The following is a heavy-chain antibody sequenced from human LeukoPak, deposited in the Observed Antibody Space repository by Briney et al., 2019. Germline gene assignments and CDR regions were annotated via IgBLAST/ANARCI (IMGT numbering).Heavy chain of an antibody. CDR2: IYYSGST. Sequence: SETLSLTCTVSGDSISSYYWSWLRQPPGKGLEWLRYIYYSGSTNYNPSLKSRVTISVDTSKNQFSLKLSSVTAADTAVYYCARSVTYYYYYMDVWGKGTTVTVSS. J-gene: IGHJ6*03. D-gene: IGHD4-11*01. V-gene: IGHV4-59*01. CDR1: GDSISSYY. CDR3: ARSVTYYYYYMDV.